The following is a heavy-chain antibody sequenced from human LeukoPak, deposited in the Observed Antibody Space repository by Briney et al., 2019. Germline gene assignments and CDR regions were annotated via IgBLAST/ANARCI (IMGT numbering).Heavy chain of an antibody. D-gene: IGHD3-22*01. Sequence: SETLSLTCTVSGGSISSYYWSWIRQSPGKGLDWIGYSFSSGSTNYNPSLKSRVTISVDTSKNQFSLKLSSVTAADTAVYYCARGADSSGYYSIFYFDYWGQGTLVTVSS. CDR2: SFSSGST. J-gene: IGHJ4*02. V-gene: IGHV4-59*01. CDR1: GGSISSYY. CDR3: ARGADSSGYYSIFYFDY.